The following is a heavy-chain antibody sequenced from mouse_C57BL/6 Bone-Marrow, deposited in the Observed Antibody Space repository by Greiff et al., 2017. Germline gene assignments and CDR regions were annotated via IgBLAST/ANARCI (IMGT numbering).Heavy chain of an antibody. CDR2: IYPRSGNT. Sequence: VKLMESGAELARPGASVKLSCKASGYTFTSYGISWVKQRTGQGLEWIGEIYPRSGNTYYNEKFKGKATLTADKSSSTAYMELSSLTSEASAVYFCARGGTGGYYFDYWGQGTTRTVSS. D-gene: IGHD4-1*01. V-gene: IGHV1-81*01. CDR3: ARGGTGGYYFDY. CDR1: GYTFTSYG. J-gene: IGHJ2*01.